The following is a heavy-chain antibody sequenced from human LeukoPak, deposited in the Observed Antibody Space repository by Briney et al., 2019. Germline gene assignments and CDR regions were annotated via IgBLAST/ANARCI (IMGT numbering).Heavy chain of an antibody. D-gene: IGHD3-10*02. J-gene: IGHJ6*04. V-gene: IGHV3-48*03. CDR1: GFTFSSYE. CDR3: AELGITMIGGV. CDR2: TSSSGSTI. Sequence: GGSLRLSCAASGFTFSSYEMNWVRQAPGKGLEWVSYTSSSGSTIYYADSVKGRFTISRDNAKNSLYLQMNSLRAEDTAVYFCAELGITMIGGVWGKGTTVTISS.